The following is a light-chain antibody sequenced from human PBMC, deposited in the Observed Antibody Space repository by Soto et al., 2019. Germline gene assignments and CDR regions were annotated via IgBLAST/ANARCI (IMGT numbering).Light chain of an antibody. CDR2: GAS. V-gene: IGKV3-15*01. Sequence: EIVMTQSPATLSVSPGQRATLSFSASQSISYNLAWFQQKPGQPPRLLIYGASSRATGIPARFSGSGSGTDFTLTISSLEPEDFATYFCQQSGNWPHLGQGTRLEIK. CDR3: QQSGNWPH. CDR1: QSISYN. J-gene: IGKJ5*01.